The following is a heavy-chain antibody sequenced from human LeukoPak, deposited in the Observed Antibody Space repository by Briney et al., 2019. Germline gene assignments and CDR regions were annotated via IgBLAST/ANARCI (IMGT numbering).Heavy chain of an antibody. CDR2: ISSNGGST. Sequence: GGSLRLSCAASGFTFSSYAMHWVRQAPGKGLEYVSAISSNGGSTYYANSVKGRFTISRDNSKNTLYLQMNSLRAEDTAVYYCAKERGPYSGYDYYFDYWGQGTLVTVSS. CDR1: GFTFSSYA. D-gene: IGHD5-12*01. CDR3: AKERGPYSGYDYYFDY. J-gene: IGHJ4*02. V-gene: IGHV3-64*01.